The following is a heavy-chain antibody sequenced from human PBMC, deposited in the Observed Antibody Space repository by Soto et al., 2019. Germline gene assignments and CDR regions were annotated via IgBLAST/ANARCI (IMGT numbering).Heavy chain of an antibody. CDR2: IYYSGST. D-gene: IGHD2-8*01. J-gene: IGHJ3*02. CDR3: ARRVYCTNGVCSTPNAFDI. V-gene: IGHV4-59*01. Sequence: TSETLSLTCTVSGASISTYYWSWIRQPPGKGLEWIGYIYYSGSTNYNPSLKSRVTISVDTSKNQFSLKLSSVTAADTAVYYCARRVYCTNGVCSTPNAFDIWGQGTMVTVSS. CDR1: GASISTYY.